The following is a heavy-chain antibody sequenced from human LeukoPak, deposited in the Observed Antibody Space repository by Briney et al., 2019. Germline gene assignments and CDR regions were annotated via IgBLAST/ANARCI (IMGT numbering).Heavy chain of an antibody. CDR3: ARAMRSGYDY. J-gene: IGHJ4*02. CDR2: ISSSDNTI. V-gene: IGHV3-48*02. Sequence: YPGGSLRLSCAASGFTFSSYGMNWVRQVRQAPGKGLEGLSYISSSDNTIYYADSVKGRFTISRDNAKNSLYLHMNGLRDEDTAVYYCARAMRSGYDYWGQGTLVTVSS. D-gene: IGHD5-12*01. CDR1: GFTFSSYG.